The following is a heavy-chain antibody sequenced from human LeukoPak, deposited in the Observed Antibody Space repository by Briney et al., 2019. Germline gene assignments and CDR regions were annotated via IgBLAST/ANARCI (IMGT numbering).Heavy chain of an antibody. V-gene: IGHV1-8*01. CDR2: MNPNSGNT. J-gene: IGHJ3*01. CDR3: ARWPRGSGWAHDAFDF. Sequence: GASVKVSCKTSGYTFSSYDINWVRQASGQGLEWMGWMNPNSGNTGYAEKFQGRVTMTRDTSINTAYMDLSSLESDDTAVYYCARWPRGSGWAHDAFDFWGQGTMVTVSS. D-gene: IGHD6-19*01. CDR1: GYTFSSYD.